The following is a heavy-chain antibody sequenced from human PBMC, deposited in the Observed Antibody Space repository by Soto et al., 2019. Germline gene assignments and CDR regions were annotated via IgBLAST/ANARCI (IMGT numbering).Heavy chain of an antibody. J-gene: IGHJ5*02. CDR2: INPSGGST. CDR1: GYTFTDYY. CDR3: ARGAAVAGGNNWFAP. D-gene: IGHD6-19*01. V-gene: IGHV1-46*01. Sequence: QVQLVQSGAEVKKPGASVKASCKASGYTFTDYYIHWVRQAPGQGLVWMGIINPSGGSTIYSQKFQGRVTMTRDKSTSTVYMQLSSLRSEDTAVYYCARGAAVAGGNNWFAPLGQGSLVTVSS.